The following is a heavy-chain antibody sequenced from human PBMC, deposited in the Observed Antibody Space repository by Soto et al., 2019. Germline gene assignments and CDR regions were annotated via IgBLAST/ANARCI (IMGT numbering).Heavy chain of an antibody. CDR2: ISPMLGAA. D-gene: IGHD3-10*01. Sequence: QVQLVQSGAEMKKPGSSVKVSCQSSGGTFNTYAMNWVRQAPGQGPEWMGDISPMLGAANYAPKFQGRVTITADDSTGTSYMQCSSWTSGDAAVYFCAGEFQVHTPAFVSWGQGSLVTVSS. V-gene: IGHV1-69*19. CDR1: GGTFNTYA. J-gene: IGHJ4*02. CDR3: AGEFQVHTPAFVS.